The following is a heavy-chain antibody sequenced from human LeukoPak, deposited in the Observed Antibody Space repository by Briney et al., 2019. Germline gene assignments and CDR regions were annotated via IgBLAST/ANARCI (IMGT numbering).Heavy chain of an antibody. CDR1: GFTFSSYA. J-gene: IGHJ4*02. V-gene: IGHV3-23*01. Sequence: GGSLRLSCAASGFTFSSYAMSWVRQAPGKGLEWVSSISGSGGITVYADAVKGRLTTSRDNSKNTLHLQMNSLRGEDTAVYYCATRSDSGRYFDYWGQGTLVTVSS. CDR3: ATRSDSGRYFDY. D-gene: IGHD6-19*01. CDR2: ISGSGGIT.